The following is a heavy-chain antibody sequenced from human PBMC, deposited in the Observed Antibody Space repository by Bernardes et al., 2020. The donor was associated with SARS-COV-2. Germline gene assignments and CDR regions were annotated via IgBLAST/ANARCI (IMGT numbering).Heavy chain of an antibody. CDR3: ARLYCSRTSCYTFDY. J-gene: IGHJ4*02. CDR1: GVSISNYF. Sequence: SETLSLTCTVSGVSISNYFWSWIRQPPGKGLEWIGYISYTGSNAYNPSLKSRVTISRDTSKNHFSLKLNSVTAADTAVYYCARLYCSRTSCYTFDYWGQGTLVTVSS. V-gene: IGHV4-59*01. D-gene: IGHD2-2*02. CDR2: ISYTGSN.